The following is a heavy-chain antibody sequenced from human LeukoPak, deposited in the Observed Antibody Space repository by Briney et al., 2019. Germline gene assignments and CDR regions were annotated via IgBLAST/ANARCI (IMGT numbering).Heavy chain of an antibody. V-gene: IGHV4-31*03. J-gene: IGHJ2*01. CDR1: GSSISSGEYY. Sequence: SQTLSLTCTVSGSSISSGEYYWSWIRQHPGKGLEWIGYIYYNRSTYYNPSLKSRVTISVDTSKNQFSLKLSSVTAADTAVYYCARDLLDTSMVHYWYFDLWGRSTLVTVSS. CDR2: IYYNRST. D-gene: IGHD5-18*01. CDR3: ARDLLDTSMVHYWYFDL.